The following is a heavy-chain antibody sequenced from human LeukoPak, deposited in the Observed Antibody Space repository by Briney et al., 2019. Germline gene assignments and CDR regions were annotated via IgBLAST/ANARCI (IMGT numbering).Heavy chain of an antibody. V-gene: IGHV3-30*02. CDR3: AKDPALSIAVAGNSDY. J-gene: IGHJ4*02. Sequence: GGSLRLSCAASGFTFSSYGMHWVRQAPGKGLEWVAFIRYDGSNKYYADSVKGRFTISRDNSKNTLYLQMNSLRAEGTAVYYCAKDPALSIAVAGNSDYWGQGTLVTVSS. CDR1: GFTFSSYG. CDR2: IRYDGSNK. D-gene: IGHD6-19*01.